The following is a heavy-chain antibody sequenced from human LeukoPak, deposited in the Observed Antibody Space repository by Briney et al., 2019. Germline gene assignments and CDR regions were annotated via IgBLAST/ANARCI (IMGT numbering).Heavy chain of an antibody. J-gene: IGHJ4*02. D-gene: IGHD1-7*01. V-gene: IGHV3-23*01. CDR2: ISGSGVST. CDR1: GFRFSSYA. Sequence: GGSLRLSCAASGFRFSSYAMSWVRQAPGKGLEWVSAISGSGVSTYYADSVRGRFTVSRDNSKDTLYLQMSSLRAEDTAVYYCAKDERNWNYNLASQTYDWGQGTLVTVSS. CDR3: AKDERNWNYNLASQTYD.